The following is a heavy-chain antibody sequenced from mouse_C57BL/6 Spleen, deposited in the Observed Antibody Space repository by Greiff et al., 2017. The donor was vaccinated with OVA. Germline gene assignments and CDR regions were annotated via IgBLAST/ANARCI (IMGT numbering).Heavy chain of an antibody. CDR3: ARGGDYLYAMDY. Sequence: EVQGVESGGGLVKPGGSLKLSCAASGFTFSSYAMSWVRQTPEKRLEWVATISDGGSYTSYPDNVKGRFTISRDNAKNNLYLQMSHLKSEDTAMYYCARGGDYLYAMDYWGQGTSVTVSS. D-gene: IGHD2-4*01. CDR1: GFTFSSYA. J-gene: IGHJ4*01. V-gene: IGHV5-4*01. CDR2: ISDGGSYT.